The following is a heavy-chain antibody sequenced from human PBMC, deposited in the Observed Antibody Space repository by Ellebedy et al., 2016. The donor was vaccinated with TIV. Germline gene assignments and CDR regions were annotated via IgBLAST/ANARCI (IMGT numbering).Heavy chain of an antibody. CDR1: GYSFTSYW. J-gene: IGHJ6*02. CDR2: IYPGDSDT. V-gene: IGHV5-51*01. Sequence: GESLKISCKGSGYSFTSYWIGWVRQMPGKCLEWMGIIYPGDSDTSYSPSFQGQLTISADKSISTAYLQWSSLKASDTAMYDCARLRGLLWFGELFFFDYGMDVWGQGTTVTVS. D-gene: IGHD3-10*01. CDR3: ARLRGLLWFGELFFFDYGMDV.